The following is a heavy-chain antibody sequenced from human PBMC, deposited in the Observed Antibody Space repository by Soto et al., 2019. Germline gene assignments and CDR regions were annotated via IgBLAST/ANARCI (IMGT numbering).Heavy chain of an antibody. CDR1: GGTFSSYA. J-gene: IGHJ5*02. CDR3: ARAAQYYDFWSGYPPNWFDP. D-gene: IGHD3-3*01. CDR2: IIPTFGTA. V-gene: IGHV1-69*06. Sequence: QVQLVQSGAEVKKPGSSVKVSCKASGGTFSSYAISWVRQAPGQGLEWMGGIIPTFGTANYAQKFQGRVTITADKSTSTDYMELSSLRSEDTAVYYCARAAQYYDFWSGYPPNWFDPWGQGTLVTVSS.